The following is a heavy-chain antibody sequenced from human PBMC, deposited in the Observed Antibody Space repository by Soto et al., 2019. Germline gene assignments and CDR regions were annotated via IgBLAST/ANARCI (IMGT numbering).Heavy chain of an antibody. CDR1: GGTFSSDA. V-gene: IGHV1-69*06. CDR2: IIPIFGTA. CDR3: ARELELPTHYYYGMDV. Sequence: SVKVSCKASGGTFSSDAISWVRQAPGQGLEWMGGIIPIFGTANYAQKFQGRVTITADKSTSTAYMELSSLRSEDTAVYYCARELELPTHYYYGMDVWGQGTRVTVSS. D-gene: IGHD1-7*01. J-gene: IGHJ6*02.